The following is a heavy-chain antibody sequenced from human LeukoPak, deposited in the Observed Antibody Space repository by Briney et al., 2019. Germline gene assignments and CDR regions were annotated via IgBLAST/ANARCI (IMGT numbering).Heavy chain of an antibody. Sequence: GALRLSCAASGFTFSNYYMSWIRQAPGKGLEWVAVISYDGSNKYYADSVKGRFTISRDNSKNTLYLQMNSLRAEDTAVYYCAREYSSSWYYFDYWGQGTLVTVSS. CDR2: ISYDGSNK. D-gene: IGHD6-13*01. CDR3: AREYSSSWYYFDY. CDR1: GFTFSNYY. V-gene: IGHV3-30-3*01. J-gene: IGHJ4*02.